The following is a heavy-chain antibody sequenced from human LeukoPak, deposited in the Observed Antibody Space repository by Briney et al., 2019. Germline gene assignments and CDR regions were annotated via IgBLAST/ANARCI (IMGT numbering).Heavy chain of an antibody. CDR1: GGSISRGSYY. CDR2: IYYSGST. D-gene: IGHD3-22*01. Sequence: PSQTLSLTCTVSGGSISRGSYYWRWLRQPAGKGLEWIGRIYYSGSTNYNPSLKSRVTISVDTSKTQFSLKLSSVTAADTAVYYCAEFRTDRNYYMDVWGKGTTVTVSS. V-gene: IGHV4-61*02. J-gene: IGHJ6*03. CDR3: AEFRTDRNYYMDV.